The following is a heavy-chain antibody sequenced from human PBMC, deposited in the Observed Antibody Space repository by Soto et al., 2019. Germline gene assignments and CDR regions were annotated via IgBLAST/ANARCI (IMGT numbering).Heavy chain of an antibody. J-gene: IGHJ4*02. CDR3: ARQPLTTFYDFWSGYGPKGYYFDY. D-gene: IGHD3-3*01. CDR2: IYYSGST. V-gene: IGHV4-39*01. CDR1: GGSISNSSYY. Sequence: SEPLSLTCTVSGGSISNSSYYWGWIRQPPGKGLEWIGSIYYSGSTYYNPSLKSRVTISVDTSKNQFSLKLTSVTAADTAVYYCARQPLTTFYDFWSGYGPKGYYFDYWGQGTLVTVSS.